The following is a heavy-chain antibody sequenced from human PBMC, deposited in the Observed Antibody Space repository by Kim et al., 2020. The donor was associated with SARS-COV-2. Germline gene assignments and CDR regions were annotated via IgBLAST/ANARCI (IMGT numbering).Heavy chain of an antibody. CDR2: IKSKTDGGTT. CDR3: TTCVDAVLLWFGELYGDAFDI. CDR1: GFTFSNAW. Sequence: GGSLRLSCAASGFTFSNAWMSWVRQAPGKGLEWVGRIKSKTDGGTTDYAAPVKGRFTISRDDSKNTLYLQMNSLKTEDTAVYYCTTCVDAVLLWFGELYGDAFDIWGQGTMVTVSS. J-gene: IGHJ3*02. V-gene: IGHV3-15*01. D-gene: IGHD3-10*01.